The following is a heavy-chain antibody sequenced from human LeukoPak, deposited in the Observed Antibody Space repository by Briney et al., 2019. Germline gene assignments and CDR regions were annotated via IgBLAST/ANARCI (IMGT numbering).Heavy chain of an antibody. D-gene: IGHD2-2*01. CDR2: KYYSGSA. CDR3: ATPYCSSISCLDVFSM. Sequence: TSETLSLTCNVSGVSVSDGRYYWTWIRQHSGKGLEWIGYKYYSGSAKYNPSLKSRLTISVDTSKNQFSLQLTSVTAADTATYYCATPYCSSISCLDVFSMWGQGTRVTVSS. CDR1: GVSVSDGRYY. J-gene: IGHJ3*02. V-gene: IGHV4-31*03.